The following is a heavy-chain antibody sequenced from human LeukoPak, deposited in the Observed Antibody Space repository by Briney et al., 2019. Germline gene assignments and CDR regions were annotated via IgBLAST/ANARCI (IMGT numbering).Heavy chain of an antibody. V-gene: IGHV1-69*04. CDR1: GGTFSSYA. CDR3: AVLLWFGELDY. D-gene: IGHD3-10*01. CDR2: IIPILGIA. J-gene: IGHJ4*02. Sequence: GASVKVSCKASGGTFSSYAISWVRQAPGQGLEWMGRIIPILGIATYAQKFQGRVTITADKSTSTAYMELSSLRSEDTAVYYCAVLLWFGELDYWGQGTLVTVSS.